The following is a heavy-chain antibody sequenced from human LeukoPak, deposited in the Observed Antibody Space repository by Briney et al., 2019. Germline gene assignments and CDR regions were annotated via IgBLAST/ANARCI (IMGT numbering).Heavy chain of an antibody. D-gene: IGHD4-23*01. V-gene: IGHV4-39*01. J-gene: IGHJ4*02. CDR2: IYYSGTT. CDR1: GGSISSSSYY. Sequence: SETPSLTCTVSGGSISSSSYYWGWIRQPPGKGLEWIGNIYYSGTTYYNPSLKSRVTISVDTSKNQFSLKLSSVTAADTAVYYCARPYGGNPGYFDYWGQGTLVTVSS. CDR3: ARPYGGNPGYFDY.